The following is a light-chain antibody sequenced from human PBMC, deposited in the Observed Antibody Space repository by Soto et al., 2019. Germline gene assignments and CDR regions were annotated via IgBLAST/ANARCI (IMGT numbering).Light chain of an antibody. CDR1: SSDVGGYNY. J-gene: IGLJ1*01. Sequence: QSVLTQPASVSGSPGQSITISCTGTSSDVGGYNYVSWYQQHPGKAPKFMIYDVSNRPSGASNRFSGSKSGNTASLTISGLQAEDEADYYCSSYTTSNTRQIVFXTGTKVTVL. V-gene: IGLV2-14*01. CDR2: DVS. CDR3: SSYTTSNTRQIV.